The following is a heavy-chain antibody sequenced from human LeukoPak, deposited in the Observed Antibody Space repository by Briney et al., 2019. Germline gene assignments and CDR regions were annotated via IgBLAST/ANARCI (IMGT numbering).Heavy chain of an antibody. V-gene: IGHV4-61*02. CDR3: AGSYCSSTSCPVWDNY. J-gene: IGHJ4*02. CDR1: GGSISSGSYY. Sequence: PSETLSLTCSVSGGSISSGSYYWSWIRQPAGKGLEWIGRIYTSGSTNYNPSLKSRVTISVDTSKNQFSLKLSSVTAADTAVYYCAGSYCSSTSCPVWDNYWGQGTLVTVSS. CDR2: IYTSGST. D-gene: IGHD2-2*01.